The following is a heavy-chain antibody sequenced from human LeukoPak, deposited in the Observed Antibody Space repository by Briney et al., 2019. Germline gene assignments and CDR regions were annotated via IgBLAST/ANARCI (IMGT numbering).Heavy chain of an antibody. CDR3: ARVGLKEFDP. CDR2: IIPIFGTA. J-gene: IGHJ5*02. CDR1: GGTFSSYA. V-gene: IGHV1-69*13. Sequence: SVKVSCKASGGTFSSYAISWVRQAPGQGLEWMGGIIPIFGTANYAQRFQGRVTITADESTSTAYMELSSLRSEDTAVYYCARVGLKEFDPWGQGTLVTVSS.